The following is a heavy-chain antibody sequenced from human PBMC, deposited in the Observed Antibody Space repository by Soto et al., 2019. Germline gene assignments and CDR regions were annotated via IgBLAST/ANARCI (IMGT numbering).Heavy chain of an antibody. J-gene: IGHJ4*02. CDR2: INAGNGNT. CDR1: GYTFTSYA. V-gene: IGHV1-3*01. CDR3: ARPNSSSWPGYYFDY. Sequence: ASVKVSCKASGYTFTSYAMHWVRQAPGQRLEWMGWINAGNGNTKYSQKFQGRVTITRDTSASTAYMELSSLRSEDTAVYYCARPNSSSWPGYYFDYWGQGTLVTVS. D-gene: IGHD6-13*01.